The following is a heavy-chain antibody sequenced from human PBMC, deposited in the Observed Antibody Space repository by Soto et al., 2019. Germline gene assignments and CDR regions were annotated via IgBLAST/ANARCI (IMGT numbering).Heavy chain of an antibody. J-gene: IGHJ5*02. CDR3: ARMESFGSLNWFDP. V-gene: IGHV1-8*02. D-gene: IGHD5-18*01. Sequence: EASVKVSCKASGYTFTNNDVSWVRQATGQGLEWVGWMNPGSGDTGYAQKFQGRVTMTRDISIATAYMELNSLTSEDTAIYYCARMESFGSLNWFDPWGQGTLVTVSS. CDR1: GYTFTNND. CDR2: MNPGSGDT.